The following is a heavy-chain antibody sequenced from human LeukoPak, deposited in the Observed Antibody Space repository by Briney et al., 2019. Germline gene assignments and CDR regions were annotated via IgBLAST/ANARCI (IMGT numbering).Heavy chain of an antibody. J-gene: IGHJ6*02. V-gene: IGHV3-53*01. D-gene: IGHD3-22*01. Sequence: PGGSLRLSCAASGFTVSSNYMSWVRQAPGKGLEWVSVIYSGGGTYYADSVKGRFTISRDNSKNTLYLQMNSLRAEDTAVYYCAREAYYYDSSGYYDGPRGGYYYYGMDVWGQGTTVTVSS. CDR3: AREAYYYDSSGYYDGPRGGYYYYGMDV. CDR2: IYSGGGT. CDR1: GFTVSSNY.